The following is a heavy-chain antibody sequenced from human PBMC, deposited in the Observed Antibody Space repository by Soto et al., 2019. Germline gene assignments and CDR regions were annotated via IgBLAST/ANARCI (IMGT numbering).Heavy chain of an antibody. CDR3: ARVRQQKHEHDY. J-gene: IGHJ4*02. CDR1: GYTFITYD. CDR2: MNPDSGNT. D-gene: IGHD6-13*01. V-gene: IGHV1-8*01. Sequence: QVQLVQSGAEVGKPGASVKVSCKASGYTFITYDINWVRQVPGQGLEWMGWMNPDSGNTGYVQKFQGRVSMTRDTSITTAYMELHSLTSEDTALYYCARVRQQKHEHDYWGQGTLVTVSS.